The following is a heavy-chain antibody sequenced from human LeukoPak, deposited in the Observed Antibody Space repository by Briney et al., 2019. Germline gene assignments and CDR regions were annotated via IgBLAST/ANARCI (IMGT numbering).Heavy chain of an antibody. D-gene: IGHD3-10*01. Sequence: TSETLSLTCTVSGGSLCVYNWSWLRQPPGKGLEWIGHIYNSGSTNYNPSLKSRLTIPVGTSKKQFSLKLSAMATSDTAGCYCARDRELGYWGQGTLVTVSS. CDR1: GGSLCVYN. J-gene: IGHJ4*02. CDR3: ARDRELGY. V-gene: IGHV4-59*01. CDR2: IYNSGST.